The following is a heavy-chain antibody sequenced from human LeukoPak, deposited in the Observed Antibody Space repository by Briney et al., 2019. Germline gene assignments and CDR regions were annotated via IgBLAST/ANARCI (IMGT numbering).Heavy chain of an antibody. J-gene: IGHJ6*02. CDR1: GFTFDDYA. Sequence: GGSLRLSCVASGFTFDDYAMHWVRQAPGKGPEWVSLIRGDDGTTYYADSVKGRFTISRDNSKNSLYLQMNSPRAEDTALYYCAKDIGVLPGSGGSCYSCHYYGMDVWGQGTTVTVSS. CDR2: IRGDDGTT. V-gene: IGHV3-43*02. CDR3: AKDIGVLPGSGGSCYSCHYYGMDV. D-gene: IGHD2-15*01.